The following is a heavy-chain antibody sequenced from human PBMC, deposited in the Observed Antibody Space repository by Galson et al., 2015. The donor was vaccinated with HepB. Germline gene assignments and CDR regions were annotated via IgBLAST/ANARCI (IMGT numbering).Heavy chain of an antibody. D-gene: IGHD6-19*01. Sequence: SLRLSCAASGFTFSSYSMNWVRQAPGKGLEWVSSISSSSSYIYYADSVKGRFTISRDNAKNSLYLQMNSLRAEDTAVYYCARAGIAVAEYWYFDLWGRGTLVTVSS. CDR1: GFTFSSYS. J-gene: IGHJ2*01. V-gene: IGHV3-21*01. CDR3: ARAGIAVAEYWYFDL. CDR2: ISSSSSYI.